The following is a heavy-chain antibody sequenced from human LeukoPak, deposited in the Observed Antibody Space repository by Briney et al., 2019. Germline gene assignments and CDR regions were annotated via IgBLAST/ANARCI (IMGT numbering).Heavy chain of an antibody. V-gene: IGHV4-39*07. CDR3: ARGVIAAGGNDFDY. CDR1: GGSISSSSYY. J-gene: IGHJ4*02. Sequence: SETLSLTCTVSGGSISSSSYYWGWIRQPPGKGLEWIGSIYYSGSTYYNPSLKSRVTISVDTSKNQFSLKLSSVTAADTAVCYCARGVIAAGGNDFDYWGQGTLVTVSS. CDR2: IYYSGST. D-gene: IGHD6-13*01.